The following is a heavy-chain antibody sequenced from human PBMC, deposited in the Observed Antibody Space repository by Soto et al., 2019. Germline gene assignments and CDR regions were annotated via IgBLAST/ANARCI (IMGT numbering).Heavy chain of an antibody. CDR3: ARETPAALYYYYGMDV. CDR2: ISSSGSTI. V-gene: IGHV3-48*03. J-gene: IGHJ6*02. CDR1: GFTFRDYE. Sequence: PGGSLGLSCAVSGFTFRDYEMNWVRQAPGKGLEWVSYISSSGSTIYYADSVKGRFTISRDNAKNSLYLQMNSLRAEDTAVYYCARETPAALYYYYGMDVWGQGTTVTVSS. D-gene: IGHD2-2*01.